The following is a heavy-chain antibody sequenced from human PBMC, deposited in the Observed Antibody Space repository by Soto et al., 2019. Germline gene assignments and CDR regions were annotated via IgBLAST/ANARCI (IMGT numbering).Heavy chain of an antibody. CDR2: IYSGGTT. J-gene: IGHJ4*02. Sequence: EVQLVETGGGLIQPGGSLRLSCAASGFTDSNNYMSWVRQAPGKGLECVSIIYSGGTTYYADSVRGLFTISRDHSKNTLYLQMNSLRADDTAVYFCARNQPVTTLGYWGQGKLVTGSS. V-gene: IGHV3-53*02. CDR3: ARNQPVTTLGY. D-gene: IGHD4-17*01. CDR1: GFTDSNNY.